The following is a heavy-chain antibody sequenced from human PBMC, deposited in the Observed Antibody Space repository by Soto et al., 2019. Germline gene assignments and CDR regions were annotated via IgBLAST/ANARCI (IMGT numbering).Heavy chain of an antibody. CDR1: GFSLSNARMG. J-gene: IGHJ4*02. CDR2: IFSNGEK. Sequence: QVTLKESGPVLVKPTETLTLSCTVSGFSLSNARMGVSWIRQPPGKALEWLAHIFSNGEKSYSTSLKSRLTISKDTSKSQVVLTMTNMDPVDTATYYCARTIDTGGYSYTQDYFDYWGQGTLVTVSS. V-gene: IGHV2-26*01. D-gene: IGHD5-18*01. CDR3: ARTIDTGGYSYTQDYFDY.